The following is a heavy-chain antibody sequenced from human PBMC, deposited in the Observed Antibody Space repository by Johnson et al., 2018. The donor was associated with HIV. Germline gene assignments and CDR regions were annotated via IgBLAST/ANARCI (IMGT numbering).Heavy chain of an antibody. CDR1: GFTFDDYA. J-gene: IGHJ3*02. D-gene: IGHD6-6*01. Sequence: VQLVESGGVVVQPGGSLRLSCAASGFTFDDYAMHWVRQAPGKGLEWVSLISWDGGSTSYAASVKGRFTISRDNAKNSLYLQMNSLRAEDTALYYCARGRIAARPHAFDIWGQGTMVTVSS. V-gene: IGHV3-43D*03. CDR3: ARGRIAARPHAFDI. CDR2: ISWDGGST.